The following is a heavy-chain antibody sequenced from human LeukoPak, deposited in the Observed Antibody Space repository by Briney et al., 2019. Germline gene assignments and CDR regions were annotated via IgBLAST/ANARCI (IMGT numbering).Heavy chain of an antibody. CDR3: ARHDDSQGPGTYPLGC. CDR1: GGSISGYY. D-gene: IGHD3-10*01. J-gene: IGHJ4*02. Sequence: SETLSLTCTVSGGSISGYYWSWIRQPPGKGLEWIAYIHSSGSTSYNPSLKSRITMSLDTSQSQFSLKLSSVTAADTAVYYCARHDDSQGPGTYPLGCWGQGTLVTVSS. CDR2: IHSSGST. V-gene: IGHV4-59*08.